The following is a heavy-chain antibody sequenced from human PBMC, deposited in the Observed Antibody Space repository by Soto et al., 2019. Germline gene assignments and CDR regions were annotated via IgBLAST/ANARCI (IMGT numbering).Heavy chain of an antibody. J-gene: IGHJ4*02. D-gene: IGHD7-27*01. Sequence: SETLSLTCAVYGGSFSGYYWSWIRQPPGKGLEWIGEINHSGSTDYNPSLKSRVTISVDTSKNQFSLKLSSVTAADTAVYYCARHPNPTGDGGPPPGDYWGQGTLVTVSS. CDR2: INHSGST. V-gene: IGHV4-34*01. CDR1: GGSFSGYY. CDR3: ARHPNPTGDGGPPPGDY.